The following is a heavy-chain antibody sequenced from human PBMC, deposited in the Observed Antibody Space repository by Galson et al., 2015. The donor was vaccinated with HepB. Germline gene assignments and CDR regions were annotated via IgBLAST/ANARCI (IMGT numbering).Heavy chain of an antibody. CDR2: ISWHSGNI. CDR1: GFTFDDYA. CDR3: AKARGSSSGRGIDF. D-gene: IGHD3-16*01. J-gene: IGHJ4*02. V-gene: IGHV3-9*01. Sequence: LRLSCAASGFTFDDYAMHWVRQAPGRGLEWVSGISWHSGNIAYADSVKGRFTISRDNAKRSLYLQMNSLRTEDTALYYCAKARGSSSGRGIDFWGQGTLVTVSS.